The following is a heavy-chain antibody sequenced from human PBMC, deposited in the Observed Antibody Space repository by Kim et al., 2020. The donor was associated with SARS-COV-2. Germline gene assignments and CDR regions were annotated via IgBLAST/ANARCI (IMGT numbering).Heavy chain of an antibody. CDR3: ARGKYYYDGSGNPRFWYFDL. J-gene: IGHJ2*01. D-gene: IGHD3-22*01. V-gene: IGHV4-59*01. CDR2: VFDSGST. Sequence: SETLSLTCTVSGGSISYYYWTWIRQPPGKGLEWIGYVFDSGSTNYNPSLKSRVTISLGTSKKQFSLQLTSVTAADTAVYYCARGKYYYDGSGNPRFWYFDLWGRSTLVPVSS. CDR1: GGSISYYY.